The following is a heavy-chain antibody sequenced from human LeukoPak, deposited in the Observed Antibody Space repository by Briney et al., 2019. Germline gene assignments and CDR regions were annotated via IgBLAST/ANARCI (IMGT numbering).Heavy chain of an antibody. CDR3: ARAPDPEGLGFDY. CDR2: ISAYTGNT. V-gene: IGHV1-18*01. J-gene: IGHJ4*02. CDR1: GYTFTSYG. D-gene: IGHD1-14*01. Sequence: DSVNLSCKASGYTFTSYGISWVRQPHRHGHERMGWISAYTGNTNYAQKLQSRVTMTTDTSTSTAYMELRSLRSDDTAVYYCARAPDPEGLGFDYWGQGTLVTVSS.